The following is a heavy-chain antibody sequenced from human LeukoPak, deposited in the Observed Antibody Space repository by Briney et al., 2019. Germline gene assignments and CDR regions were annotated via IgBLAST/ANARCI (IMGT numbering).Heavy chain of an antibody. D-gene: IGHD6-13*01. V-gene: IGHV3-30*18. J-gene: IGHJ4*02. Sequence: GGSLRLSCAASGFTFSNAWMSWVRQAPGKGLEWVAVISYDGSAKYFGDSVKGRFTISRDNSKNTLYLQMNSLRTEDTAVYYCAKETYSTSWQLDSWGQGTLVTVSS. CDR3: AKETYSTSWQLDS. CDR2: ISYDGSAK. CDR1: GFTFSNAW.